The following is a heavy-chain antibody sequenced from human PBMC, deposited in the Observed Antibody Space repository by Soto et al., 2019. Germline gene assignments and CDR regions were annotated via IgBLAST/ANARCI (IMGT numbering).Heavy chain of an antibody. V-gene: IGHV1-69*13. Sequence: SVKVSCKASGGTFSSYAISWVRQAPGQGLEWMGGIVPIFGTANYAQKFQGRVTITADESTSTAYMELSSLRSEDTAVYYCARGLSATVTYTLDYWGQGTLVTVSS. J-gene: IGHJ4*02. D-gene: IGHD4-17*01. CDR1: GGTFSSYA. CDR2: IVPIFGTA. CDR3: ARGLSATVTYTLDY.